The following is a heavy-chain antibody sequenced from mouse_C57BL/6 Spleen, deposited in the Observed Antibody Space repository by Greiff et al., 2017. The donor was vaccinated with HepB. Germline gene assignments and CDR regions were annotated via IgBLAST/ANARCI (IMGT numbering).Heavy chain of an antibody. V-gene: IGHV1-53*01. J-gene: IGHJ4*01. CDR2: INPSNGGT. Sequence: QVQLQQPGTELVKPGASVKLSCKASGYTFPSYWMHWVQQRPGQGLEWIGNINPSNGGTNYNEKFKIKATLTVDKSSSTAYLQLSSLTSEDSAVYYCARPFYYYAMDYWGQGTSVTVSS. CDR1: GYTFPSYW. CDR3: ARPFYYYAMDY.